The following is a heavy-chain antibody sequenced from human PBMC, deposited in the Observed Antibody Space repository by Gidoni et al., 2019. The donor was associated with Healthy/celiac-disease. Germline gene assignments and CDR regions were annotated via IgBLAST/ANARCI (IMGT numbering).Heavy chain of an antibody. V-gene: IGHV3-9*01. CDR1: GFTFDDYA. CDR2: ISWNSGSI. J-gene: IGHJ6*03. Sequence: EVQLVESGGGLVQPGGSLRLSCAASGFTFDDYAMHWVRQAPGKGLEWVSGISWNSGSIGYADSVKGRFTISRDNAKNSLYLQMNSLRAEDTALYYCAKSGGYSYGYYYYYMDVWGKGTTVTVSS. CDR3: AKSGGYSYGYYYYYMDV. D-gene: IGHD5-18*01.